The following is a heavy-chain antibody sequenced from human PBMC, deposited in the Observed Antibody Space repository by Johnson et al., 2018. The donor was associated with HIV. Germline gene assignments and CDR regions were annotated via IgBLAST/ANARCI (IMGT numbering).Heavy chain of an antibody. CDR2: ISGRGGST. CDR3: AKGTSRGWADAFDV. V-gene: IGHV3-23*04. CDR1: GFTFSGSA. D-gene: IGHD6-19*01. Sequence: VQLVESGGGLVQPGGSLKLSCAASGFTFSGSAMHWVRQAPGKGLEWVSAISGRGGSTYYADSVKGRFTISRDNSKNTLYLQMNSLRVEDTAVYYCAKGTSRGWADAFDVWGQVTMVTVSS. J-gene: IGHJ3*01.